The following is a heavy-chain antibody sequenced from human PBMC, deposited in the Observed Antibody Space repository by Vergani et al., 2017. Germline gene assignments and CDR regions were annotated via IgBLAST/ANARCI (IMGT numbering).Heavy chain of an antibody. V-gene: IGHV2-5*04. CDR1: GFSLNTRGVS. CDR3: VYRKTECGTIGCFYPFYYCYYMDV. Sequence: QITLKESGPTLVKPTQTLTLTCTFSGFSLNTRGVSVAWIRQPPGKALDWLALIYWNDDQHYSPSLNNRVTITKDTTKDQVVLTMTNMDYVNTGTYYCVYRKTECGTIGCFYPFYYCYYMDVWGKGTTVTVSS. D-gene: IGHD1-7*01. J-gene: IGHJ6*03. CDR2: IYWNDDQ.